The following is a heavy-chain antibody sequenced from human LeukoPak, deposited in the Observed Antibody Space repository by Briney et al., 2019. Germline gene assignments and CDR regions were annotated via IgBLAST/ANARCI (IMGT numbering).Heavy chain of an antibody. D-gene: IGHD6-13*01. J-gene: IGHJ6*03. CDR2: INHSGST. CDR3: ARVARSRQLVPRTYYMDV. V-gene: IGHV4-34*01. CDR1: GGSFSGYY. Sequence: PSETLSLTCAVYGGSFSGYYWSWIRQPPGKGLEWIGEINHSGSTNYNPSLKSRVTISVDTSKNQFSLKLSSVTAADTAVYYCARVARSRQLVPRTYYMDVWGKGTTVTVSS.